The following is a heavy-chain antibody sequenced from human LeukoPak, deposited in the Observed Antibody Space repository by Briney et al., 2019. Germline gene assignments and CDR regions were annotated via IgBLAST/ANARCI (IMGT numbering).Heavy chain of an antibody. D-gene: IGHD2-15*01. CDR1: GFRLTTYG. Sequence: GGSLRLSCEVSGFRLTTYGTHWVRQAPGKGLEWVAFIRYDGSNKYYADSVKGRFTISRDNSKNTLYLQMNSLRAEDTAVYYCAKDPAVAAYYFDYWGQGTLVTVSS. V-gene: IGHV3-30*02. J-gene: IGHJ4*02. CDR3: AKDPAVAAYYFDY. CDR2: IRYDGSNK.